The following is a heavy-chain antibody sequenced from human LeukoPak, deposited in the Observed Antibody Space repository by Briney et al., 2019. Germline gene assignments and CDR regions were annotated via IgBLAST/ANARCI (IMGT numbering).Heavy chain of an antibody. Sequence: SETLSLTCTVSNGSITSSTYYWGWIRQPPGKGLEWIGRIYYSGSTYYNPSLKSRVTISVDTSKNQFSLKLSSVTAADTAMYYSASQEAAGYFDYWGQGTLVIVSS. V-gene: IGHV4-39*01. D-gene: IGHD6-13*01. CDR1: NGSITSSTYY. J-gene: IGHJ4*02. CDR3: ASQEAAGYFDY. CDR2: IYYSGST.